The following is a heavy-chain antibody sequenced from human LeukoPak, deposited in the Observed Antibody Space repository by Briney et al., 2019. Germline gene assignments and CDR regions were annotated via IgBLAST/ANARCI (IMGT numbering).Heavy chain of an antibody. Sequence: ASVKVSCKASGYTFTSYDINWVRQATGQGLEWMGWINAGNGNTKYSQKFQGRVTITRDTSASTAYMELSSLRSEDTAVYYCARAVTYYYGSGSYYSPYYFDYWGQGTLVTVSS. J-gene: IGHJ4*02. V-gene: IGHV1-3*01. CDR3: ARAVTYYYGSGSYYSPYYFDY. CDR1: GYTFTSYD. D-gene: IGHD3-10*01. CDR2: INAGNGNT.